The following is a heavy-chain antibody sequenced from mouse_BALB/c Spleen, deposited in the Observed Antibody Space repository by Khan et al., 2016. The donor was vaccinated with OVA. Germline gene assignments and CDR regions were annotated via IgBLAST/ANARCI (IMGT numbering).Heavy chain of an antibody. D-gene: IGHD1-1*01. CDR1: GFTFSTYG. CDR2: ISSDGSYT. Sequence: EVELVESGGDLVKPGGSLKLSCATSGFTFSTYGMSWVRQTPDKRLEWVAAISSDGSYTYYPGSVKGRSTIPRDNANNTLYLQMSSLKSEDTAIYYCTRLAYYYNSEGFDYWGQGTLVTVSA. J-gene: IGHJ3*01. CDR3: TRLAYYYNSEGFDY. V-gene: IGHV5-6*01.